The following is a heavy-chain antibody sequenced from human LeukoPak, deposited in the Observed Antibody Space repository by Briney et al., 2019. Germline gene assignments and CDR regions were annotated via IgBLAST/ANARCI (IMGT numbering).Heavy chain of an antibody. CDR3: ARDRDTVTYFDY. V-gene: IGHV3-30*04. Sequence: GGSLRLSCAASGFTFSSYPMHWVRKAPGKGLEGVAVISYDGSDKYYADSVKGRFTISRDNSKNTLYLQMNSLRAEDTAVYYCARDRDTVTYFDYWGQGTLVTVSS. CDR1: GFTFSSYP. J-gene: IGHJ4*02. CDR2: ISYDGSDK. D-gene: IGHD4-17*01.